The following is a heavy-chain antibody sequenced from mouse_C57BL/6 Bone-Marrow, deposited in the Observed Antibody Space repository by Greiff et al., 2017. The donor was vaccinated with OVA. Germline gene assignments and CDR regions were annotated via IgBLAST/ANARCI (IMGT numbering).Heavy chain of an antibody. Sequence: VQLQQPGAELVMPGASVKLSCKAFGYTFTSYWMHWVKQRPGQGLEWIGEIDPSDSYTNYNQKFKGKSTLTVDKSSSTAYMQLSSLTSEDSAVYYCARGHYGNTDYWGQGTSVTVSS. CDR3: ARGHYGNTDY. D-gene: IGHD2-1*01. CDR2: IDPSDSYT. V-gene: IGHV1-69*01. J-gene: IGHJ4*01. CDR1: GYTFTSYW.